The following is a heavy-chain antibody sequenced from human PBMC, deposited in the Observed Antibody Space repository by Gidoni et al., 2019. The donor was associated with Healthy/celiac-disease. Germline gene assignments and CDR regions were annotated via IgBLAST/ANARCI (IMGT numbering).Heavy chain of an antibody. CDR2: ISSSSKTI. D-gene: IGHD5-12*01. J-gene: IGHJ4*02. CDR1: GFTFSSYS. Sequence: EVQLVVSAGGLVQPGGSLRLSCAASGFTFSSYSMNWVRQAPGKGLEWVSYISSSSKTIYYADSVKGRFTNSRENAKDTLYLQMNSLRAEDTAVYYCARGLPVATIPDYWGQGTLVTVSS. V-gene: IGHV3-48*01. CDR3: ARGLPVATIPDY.